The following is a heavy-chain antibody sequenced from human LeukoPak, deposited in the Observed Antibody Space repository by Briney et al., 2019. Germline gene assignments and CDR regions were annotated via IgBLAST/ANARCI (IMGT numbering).Heavy chain of an antibody. V-gene: IGHV3-23*01. CDR1: GFTFSDYV. D-gene: IGHD1-1*01. J-gene: IGHJ4*02. CDR2: ISRNGGST. Sequence: GGSLTLSCAPSGFTFSDYVMSGVRQAPGKELEWVSGISRNGGSTYYADSVKGRFTISRDNSENTLYLQMDSLRAEDTAIFYCAKLVPRGYNSGLLDYWGQGTLATVSS. CDR3: AKLVPRGYNSGLLDY.